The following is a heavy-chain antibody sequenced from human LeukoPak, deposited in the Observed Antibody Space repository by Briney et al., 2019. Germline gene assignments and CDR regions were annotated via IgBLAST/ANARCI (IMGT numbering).Heavy chain of an antibody. D-gene: IGHD5-12*01. V-gene: IGHV1-18*01. CDR2: FNPENGNT. CDR3: ARGRIVATGYFDY. CDR1: GYSFVGYG. Sequence: ASVKVSCKASGYSFVGYGITWVRQAPGQGLEWMGWFNPENGNTNYAQKFQGRVTITADKSTSTAYMELSSLRSEDTAVYYCARGRIVATGYFDYWGQGTLVTVSS. J-gene: IGHJ4*02.